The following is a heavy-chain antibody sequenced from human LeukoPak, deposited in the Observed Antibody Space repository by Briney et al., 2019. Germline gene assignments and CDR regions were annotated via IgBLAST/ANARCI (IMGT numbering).Heavy chain of an antibody. V-gene: IGHV3-33*01. CDR1: GFIFSSYG. D-gene: IGHD3-10*01. CDR2: IWYDGSNK. Sequence: GGSLRLSRAASGFIFSSYGMHWVRQAPGKGLEWVAVIWYDGSNKYYADSVKGRFTISRDNSKNKLYLQMNSLRAEDTAVYYCARRPGSFHDYWGQGTLVTVSS. J-gene: IGHJ4*02. CDR3: ARRPGSFHDY.